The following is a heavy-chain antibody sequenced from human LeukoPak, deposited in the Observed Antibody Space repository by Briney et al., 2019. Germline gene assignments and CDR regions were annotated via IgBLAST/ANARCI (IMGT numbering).Heavy chain of an antibody. CDR2: MNPNSGNT. Sequence: ASVKVSCKASGYTFTSYDINWVRQATGQGLEWMGWMNPNSGNTGYAQKFQGRVTMTRNTSISTAYMELSSLRSEDTAVYYCARDGGTPTMTAAAAAAFDIWGQGTMVTVSS. CDR3: ARDGGTPTMTAAAAAAFDI. D-gene: IGHD3-22*01. CDR1: GYTFTSYD. J-gene: IGHJ3*02. V-gene: IGHV1-8*01.